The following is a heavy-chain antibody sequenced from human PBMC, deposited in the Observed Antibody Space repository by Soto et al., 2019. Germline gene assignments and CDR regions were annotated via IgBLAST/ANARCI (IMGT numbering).Heavy chain of an antibody. Sequence: QVHLVQSGAEVKKPGASVKVSCKASGYTFTSYDINWVRQVAGQGLEWMGWMNPNSGDTAYAQEFQGIVTMSRNTSISIAYLELSSLRPADTAVYYCARGLKMLRVFGLKTYYYYYMDVWGKGTTVPLSS. CDR1: GYTFTSYD. D-gene: IGHD3-10*01. V-gene: IGHV1-8*01. J-gene: IGHJ6*03. CDR3: ARGLKMLRVFGLKTYYYYYMDV. CDR2: MNPNSGDT.